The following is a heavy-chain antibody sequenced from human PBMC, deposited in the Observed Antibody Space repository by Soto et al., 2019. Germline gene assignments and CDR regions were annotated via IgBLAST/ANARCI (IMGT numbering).Heavy chain of an antibody. D-gene: IGHD6-6*01. Sequence: SETLCLTCPVSGGSLSSYYWSWIRQPPGKGLEWIGYIYYSGSTNYNPSLKSRVTISVDTSKNQFSLKLSSVTAADTAVYYCARQLSSSHSIDYWGQGTLVTVSS. CDR2: IYYSGST. V-gene: IGHV4-59*08. CDR1: GGSLSSYY. J-gene: IGHJ4*02. CDR3: ARQLSSSHSIDY.